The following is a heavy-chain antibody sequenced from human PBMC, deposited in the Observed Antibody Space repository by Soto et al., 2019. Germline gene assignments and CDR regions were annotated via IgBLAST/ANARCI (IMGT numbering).Heavy chain of an antibody. CDR2: IYYSGST. D-gene: IGHD2-15*01. J-gene: IGHJ4*02. V-gene: IGHV4-39*01. CDR1: GGSISSSSYY. Sequence: SETLSLTCTVSGGSISSSSYYWGRIRQPPGKGLEWIGSIYYSGSTYYNPSLKSRVTISVDTSKNQFSLKLSSVTAADTAVYYCASIVVVVAAYYYFDYWGQGTLVTVSS. CDR3: ASIVVVVAAYYYFDY.